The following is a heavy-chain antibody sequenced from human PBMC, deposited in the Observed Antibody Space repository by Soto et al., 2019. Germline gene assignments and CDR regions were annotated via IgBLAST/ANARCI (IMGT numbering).Heavy chain of an antibody. V-gene: IGHV4-31*03. CDR1: CGSISSGGYY. J-gene: IGHJ5*02. CDR2: IYYSGST. CDR3: ARVLKLDPRWFDP. Sequence: SSETLSLTCTVSCGSISSGGYYWSWIRQHPGKGLEWIGYIYYSGSTYYNPSLKSRVTISVDTSKNQFSLKLSSVTAADTAVYYCARVLKLDPRWFDPWGQGTLVTVSS. D-gene: IGHD1-1*01.